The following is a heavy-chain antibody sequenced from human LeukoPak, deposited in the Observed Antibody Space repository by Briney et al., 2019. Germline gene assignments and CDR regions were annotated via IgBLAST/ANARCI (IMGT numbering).Heavy chain of an antibody. V-gene: IGHV1-69*05. Sequence: SVKVSCKASGGTFSSYAISWVRQAPGQGLEWMGRIIPIFGTANYAQKFQGRVTITTDESTSTAYMELSSLRSEDTAVYYCARAEVRVRPDMDNAYWGQGTLVTVSS. CDR2: IIPIFGTA. D-gene: IGHD1-14*01. J-gene: IGHJ4*02. CDR1: GGTFSSYA. CDR3: ARAEVRVRPDMDNAY.